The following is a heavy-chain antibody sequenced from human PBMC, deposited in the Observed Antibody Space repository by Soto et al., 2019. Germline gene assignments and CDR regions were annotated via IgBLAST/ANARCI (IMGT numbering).Heavy chain of an antibody. Sequence: GGSLRLSCAASGVTFSSYTMNWVRQAPGKGLEWVSSITSSSSYIYYADSVKGRFTISRDNAKNSLYLQMDSLRAEDTAVYYCAREGRMVRGADAFDIWGQGTMVTVSS. V-gene: IGHV3-21*01. CDR1: GVTFSSYT. CDR3: AREGRMVRGADAFDI. CDR2: ITSSSSYI. D-gene: IGHD3-10*01. J-gene: IGHJ3*02.